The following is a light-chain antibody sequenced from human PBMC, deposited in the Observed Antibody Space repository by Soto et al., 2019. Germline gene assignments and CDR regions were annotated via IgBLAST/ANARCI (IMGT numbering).Light chain of an antibody. CDR2: AAS. V-gene: IGKV3-15*01. J-gene: IGKJ3*01. CDR3: QQYNNWPPVT. CDR1: LSVGTN. Sequence: IGMTQSPATLSVSPGERVTLSCRASLSVGTNLAWYQQKPGQAPRLLISAASTRATGIPARFSGSGSGTEFTLTISSLQSEYFAVYYCQQYNNWPPVTFGPGTKVDIK.